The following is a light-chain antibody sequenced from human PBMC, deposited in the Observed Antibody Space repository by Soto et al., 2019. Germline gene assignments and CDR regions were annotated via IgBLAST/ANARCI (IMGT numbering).Light chain of an antibody. Sequence: QSVLTQPRSVSGSPGQSVTISCTGTRSDIGGYNYVSWYQQHPGKAPKIMIYDVIKRPAGVPDRFSGSKSGNTASLTIYGLQAEDEADYYCSSYTSSSPDVFGTGTKVTVL. J-gene: IGLJ1*01. V-gene: IGLV2-11*01. CDR1: RSDIGGYNY. CDR2: DVI. CDR3: SSYTSSSPDV.